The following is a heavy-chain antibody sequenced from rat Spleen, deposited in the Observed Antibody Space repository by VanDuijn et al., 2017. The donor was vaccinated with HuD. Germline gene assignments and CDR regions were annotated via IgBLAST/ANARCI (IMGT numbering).Heavy chain of an antibody. V-gene: IGHV5-25*01. D-gene: IGHD1-2*01. CDR1: GFTFSNYD. Sequence: EVQLVESGGGLVQPGRSLKLSCAASGFTFSNYDMAWVRQAPTKGLEWVASISTSGGSTYYRDSVKGRFTVSRDNAKSTLYLQMDSLRSEDTATYYCASEDSSYIYDDWFAYWGQGTLVTVSS. CDR3: ASEDSSYIYDDWFAY. CDR2: ISTSGGST. J-gene: IGHJ3*01.